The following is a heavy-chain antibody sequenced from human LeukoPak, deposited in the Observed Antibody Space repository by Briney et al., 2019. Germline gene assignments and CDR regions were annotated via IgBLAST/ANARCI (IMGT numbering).Heavy chain of an antibody. CDR3: ARHMTPEGTTPYYYGMDV. CDR2: ISNSGIHM. V-gene: IGHV3-21*01. J-gene: IGHJ6*02. D-gene: IGHD2-15*01. CDR1: GFIFSSYS. Sequence: PGGSLRLSCAASGFIFSSYSMNGFRQAPGKGLEWVSSISNSGIHMFYADSVKGRFTMSRDNGKDSLFLQMNSLRADDTAVYFCARHMTPEGTTPYYYGMDVWGQGTTVTVS.